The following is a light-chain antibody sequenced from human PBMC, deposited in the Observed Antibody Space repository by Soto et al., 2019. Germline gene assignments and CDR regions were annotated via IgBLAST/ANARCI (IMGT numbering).Light chain of an antibody. CDR1: QNISDS. CDR3: QRSWT. CDR2: AAS. J-gene: IGKJ2*01. V-gene: IGKV1-39*01. Sequence: DIQMTQSPSSLSASVGDRVTITCRASQNISDSLNWYQHKPGQVPKLLIYAASSLQSGVPSRFSGSGSEPDFTLPNSSLQPEDFASHYCQRSWTFGQGTKL.